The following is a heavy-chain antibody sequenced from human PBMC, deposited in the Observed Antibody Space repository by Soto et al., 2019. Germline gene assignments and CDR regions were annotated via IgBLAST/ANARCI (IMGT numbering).Heavy chain of an antibody. CDR2: ISYDGSNK. CDR1: GFTFSSYG. Sequence: PGGSLRLSCAASGFTFSSYGMHWVRQAPGKGLEWVAVISYDGSNKYYADSVKGRFTISRDNSKTTLYLQMNSLRAEDTVVYYCYFSGDYYYYYMYVWGKGTTVTVCS. CDR3: YFSGDYYYYYMYV. V-gene: IGHV3-30*03. J-gene: IGHJ6*03. D-gene: IGHD3-10*01.